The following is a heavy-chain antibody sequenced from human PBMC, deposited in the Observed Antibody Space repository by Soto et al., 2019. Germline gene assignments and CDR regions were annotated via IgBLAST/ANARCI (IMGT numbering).Heavy chain of an antibody. CDR1: GYTFTNYA. CDR3: ARGASKLDY. CDR2: INVGNGDT. Sequence: QVQLEQSGAEEKKPGASVKISCKASGYTFTNYALHWVRQAPGQRLEWMGWINVGNGDTKYSPKFQDRVTFTSDTSASIAYIELSSLTSEDTAVYYCARGASKLDYWGQGALVTVSS. J-gene: IGHJ4*02. V-gene: IGHV1-3*05.